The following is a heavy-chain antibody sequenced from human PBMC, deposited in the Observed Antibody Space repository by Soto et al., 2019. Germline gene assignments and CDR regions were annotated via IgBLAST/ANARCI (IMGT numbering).Heavy chain of an antibody. CDR3: ARDDVHCSGGRCYGVPMDV. V-gene: IGHV3-66*01. CDR2: IQSGGRT. Sequence: EVQLVETGGGLVQPGGSLRLSCAASGFTVSSNYMTWVRQAPGKGLEWVSLIQSGGRTYYAGSVKGRFTISRDNSKNTLFLQMNILRVEDTAVYYSARDDVHCSGGRCYGVPMDVWRKGTTVPVSS. CDR1: GFTVSSNY. J-gene: IGHJ6*03. D-gene: IGHD2-15*01.